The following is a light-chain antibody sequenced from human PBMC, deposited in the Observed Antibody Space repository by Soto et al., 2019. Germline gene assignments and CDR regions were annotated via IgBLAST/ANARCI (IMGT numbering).Light chain of an antibody. V-gene: IGKV3-20*01. CDR3: QHYDSSRT. CDR2: GTS. CDR1: QSISNL. Sequence: EIVMTQSPATLSVSPGERATLSCRASQSISNLLAWYQQKPGQAPRLLIYGTSGRATGIPDRFSGSGSGTDFTLTISRLEPEDFAVYYCQHYDSSRTFGQGTKVDIK. J-gene: IGKJ1*01.